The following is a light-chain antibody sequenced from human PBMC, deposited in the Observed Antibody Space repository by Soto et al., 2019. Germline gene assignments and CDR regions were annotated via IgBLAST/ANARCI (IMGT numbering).Light chain of an antibody. CDR3: QSHDSSLSGWV. CDR1: SSNIGAGYD. CDR2: GNS. Sequence: QSVLTQPPSVSGAPGQRVTISCTGSSSNIGAGYDVKWYQQLPGTAPKLLIYGNSNRPSGVPDRFSGSKSGTSASLAITGLQAEDEADYYCQSHDSSLSGWVFGGGTKLTVL. V-gene: IGLV1-40*01. J-gene: IGLJ3*02.